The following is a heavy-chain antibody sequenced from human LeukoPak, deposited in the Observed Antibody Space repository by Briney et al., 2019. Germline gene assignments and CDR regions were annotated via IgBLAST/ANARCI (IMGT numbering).Heavy chain of an antibody. CDR2: IIPIFNTL. D-gene: IGHD1-26*01. CDR1: GYTFTSYG. J-gene: IGHJ5*02. CDR3: ARESQEGADRIASPNLGFDP. Sequence: GASVKVSCKASGYTFTSYGISWVRQAPGRGLEWMGGIIPIFNTLNYPQKFRDRITLTADTSTSTAYMELNSLTSDDTAVYYCARESQEGADRIASPNLGFDPWGQGTLVTVSS. V-gene: IGHV1-69*06.